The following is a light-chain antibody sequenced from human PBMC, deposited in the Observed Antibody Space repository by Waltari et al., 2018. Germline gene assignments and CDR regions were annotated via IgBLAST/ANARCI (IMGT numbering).Light chain of an antibody. Sequence: QSALTQPASVSGSPGQSLPLSCTGTSSAVGGYNYVPWYQQHPGKAHKLMIYDVSKRPSGVSNRFSGSKSGNTASLTISGLQAEDEADYYCSSYTSSSTWVFGGGTKLTVL. CDR2: DVS. CDR3: SSYTSSSTWV. CDR1: SSAVGGYNY. V-gene: IGLV2-14*01. J-gene: IGLJ3*02.